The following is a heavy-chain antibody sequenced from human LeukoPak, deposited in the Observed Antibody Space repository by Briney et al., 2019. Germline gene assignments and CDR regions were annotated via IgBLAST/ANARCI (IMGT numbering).Heavy chain of an antibody. CDR2: IYYSGST. CDR1: GGSISSGGYY. V-gene: IGHV4-31*03. J-gene: IGHJ4*02. CDR3: ARVFTRYYYDSSGYPRRPYYFDY. D-gene: IGHD3-22*01. Sequence: SQTLSLTCTVSGGSISSGGYYWSWIRQHPGKGLEWIGYIYYSGSTYYNPSLKSRVTISVDTSKNQFSLKLSSVTATDTAEYYCARVFTRYYYDSSGYPRRPYYFDYWGQGTLVTVSS.